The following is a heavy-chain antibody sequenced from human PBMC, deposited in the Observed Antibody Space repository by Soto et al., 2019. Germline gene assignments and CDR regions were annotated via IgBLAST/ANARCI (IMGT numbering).Heavy chain of an antibody. CDR3: ARPREHCSGGSCYLHANWFDP. V-gene: IGHV4-39*01. CDR1: GGSISSSSYY. J-gene: IGHJ5*02. CDR2: IYYSGST. D-gene: IGHD2-15*01. Sequence: QLQLQESGPGLVKPSETLSLTCTVSGGSISSSSYYWGWIRQPPGKGLEWIGSIYYSGSTYYNPSLKSRVTISVDTSKNQFSLKLSSVTAADTAVYYCARPREHCSGGSCYLHANWFDPWGQGTLVTVSS.